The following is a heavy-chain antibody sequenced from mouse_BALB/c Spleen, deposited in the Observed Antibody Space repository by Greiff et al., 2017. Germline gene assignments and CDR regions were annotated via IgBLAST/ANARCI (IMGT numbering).Heavy chain of an antibody. CDR1: GYSITSGYY. J-gene: IGHJ2*01. Sequence: EVKLQESGPGLVKPSQSLSLTCSVTGYSITSGYYWNWIRQFPGNKLEWMGYISYDGSNNYNPSLKNRISITRDTSKNQFFLKLNSVTTEDTATYYGAREARPFDYWGQGTTLTVSS. CDR3: AREARPFDY. CDR2: ISYDGSN. V-gene: IGHV3-6*02.